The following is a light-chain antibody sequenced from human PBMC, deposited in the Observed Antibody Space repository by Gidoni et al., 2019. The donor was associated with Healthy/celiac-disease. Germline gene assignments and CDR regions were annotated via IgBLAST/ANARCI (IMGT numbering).Light chain of an antibody. V-gene: IGLV5-45*03. CDR1: SGINVGTYR. CDR2: YKSDSDK. J-gene: IGLJ2*01. CDR3: MIWHSSAVV. Sequence: QAVLPQQSSLSASPGASARLTCTLRSGINVGTYRIYWYQQKPGSPPQYLLRYKSDSDKQQGSGVPSRFSGSKDASANAGILLISGLQSEDEADYYCMIWHSSAVVFGGGTKLTVL.